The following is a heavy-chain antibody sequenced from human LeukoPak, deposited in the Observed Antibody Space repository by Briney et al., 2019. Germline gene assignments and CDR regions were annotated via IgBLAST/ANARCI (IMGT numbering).Heavy chain of an antibody. D-gene: IGHD2-2*01. CDR1: GFTFSSYS. Sequence: GGSLRLSCAASGFTFSSYSMSWVRQAPGKGLEWVANIKQDGSEKYYVDSVKGRFTISRDNAKNSLYLQMNSLRAEDTAVYYCARDYCSSTSCYYYYGMDVWGQGTTVTVSS. CDR3: ARDYCSSTSCYYYYGMDV. CDR2: IKQDGSEK. V-gene: IGHV3-7*01. J-gene: IGHJ6*02.